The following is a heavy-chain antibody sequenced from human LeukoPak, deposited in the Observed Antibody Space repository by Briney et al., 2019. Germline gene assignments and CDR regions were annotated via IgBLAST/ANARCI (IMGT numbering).Heavy chain of an antibody. CDR1: GFTFSSYA. J-gene: IGHJ6*04. Sequence: PGRSLRLSCAASGFTFSSYAMHWVRQAPGKGLEWVAAISYDGSNKYYADSVKGRFTISRDNSKNTLYLQMNSLRAEDTAVYYCARDVYYDILTGLDLYYSYYGMDVWGKGATVTVSS. V-gene: IGHV3-30*04. D-gene: IGHD3-9*01. CDR2: ISYDGSNK. CDR3: ARDVYYDILTGLDLYYSYYGMDV.